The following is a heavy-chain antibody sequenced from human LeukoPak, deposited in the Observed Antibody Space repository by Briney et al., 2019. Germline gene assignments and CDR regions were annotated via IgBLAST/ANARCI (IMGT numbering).Heavy chain of an antibody. CDR1: GGTFSSYA. J-gene: IGHJ5*02. D-gene: IGHD4-11*01. CDR2: IIPIFGTA. Sequence: SVKVSCKASGGTFSSYAISWVRQAPGQGLEWMGGIIPIFGTANYAQKFQGRVTTTADESTSTAYMELSSLRSEDTAVYYCARATAYSSWFDPWGQGTLVTVSS. CDR3: ARATAYSSWFDP. V-gene: IGHV1-69*13.